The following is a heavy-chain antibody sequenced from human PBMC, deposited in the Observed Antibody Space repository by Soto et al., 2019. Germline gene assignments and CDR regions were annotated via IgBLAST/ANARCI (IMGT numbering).Heavy chain of an antibody. CDR3: ARGRGIGLGWFGELFQGVDP. J-gene: IGHJ5*02. CDR1: GGSISSGGYY. D-gene: IGHD3-10*01. V-gene: IGHV4-31*03. CDR2: IYYSGST. Sequence: QVQLQESGPGLVKPSQTLSLTCTVSGGSISSGGYYWSWIRQHPGKGLEWIGYIYYSGSTYYNPSLKSRVTISVDTSKNQFSLKLSSVTAADTAVYYCARGRGIGLGWFGELFQGVDPWGQGTLVTVSS.